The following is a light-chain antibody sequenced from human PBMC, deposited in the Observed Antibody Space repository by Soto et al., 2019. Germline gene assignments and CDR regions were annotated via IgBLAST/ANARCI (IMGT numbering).Light chain of an antibody. V-gene: IGLV1-40*01. CDR3: QSYDTRLSGSV. Sequence: QSVLTQPPSVSGAPGQRVTISCTGTSSNIGAGYDVIWYQQLPGTAPKLLIFGNNSRSSGVPDRFSASKSGTSASLAFAGLQAEDEADYHCQSYDTRLSGSVFGGGTQLTVL. CDR2: GNN. J-gene: IGLJ3*02. CDR1: SSNIGAGYD.